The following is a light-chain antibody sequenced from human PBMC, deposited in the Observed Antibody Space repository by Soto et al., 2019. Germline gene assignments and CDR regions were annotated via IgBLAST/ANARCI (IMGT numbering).Light chain of an antibody. V-gene: IGLV2-8*01. CDR2: EVT. Sequence: QSALTQPPSASGSPGQSVAISCTGTSSDVGGYNYVSWFQQHPGKAPKLMIYEVTKRPSGVPDRCSGSKSGNTASLSGSELQAEDEADYYCASYAGNNVIFGGGTKLTVL. CDR1: SSDVGGYNY. CDR3: ASYAGNNVI. J-gene: IGLJ2*01.